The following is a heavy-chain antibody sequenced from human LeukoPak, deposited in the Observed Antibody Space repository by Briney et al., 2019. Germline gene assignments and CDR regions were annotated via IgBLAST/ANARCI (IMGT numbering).Heavy chain of an antibody. Sequence: PSGTLSLTCAVSGGSISSSNWWSWVRQPPGKGLEWIGEIYHSGSTNYNPSLKSRVTISVDTSKNQFSLKLSSVTAAATAVYYCASTRWGGLQGAKLFDPWGQGNLVTVFS. V-gene: IGHV4-4*02. CDR2: IYHSGST. D-gene: IGHD3-16*01. J-gene: IGHJ5*02. CDR3: ASTRWGGLQGAKLFDP. CDR1: GGSISSSNW.